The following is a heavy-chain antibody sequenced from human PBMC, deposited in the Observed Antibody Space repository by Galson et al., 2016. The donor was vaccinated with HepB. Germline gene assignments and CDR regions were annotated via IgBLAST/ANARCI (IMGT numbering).Heavy chain of an antibody. CDR2: DSMDGRRK. V-gene: IGHV3-30*18. J-gene: IGHJ4*02. CDR3: AKRHEYCPPVGCSVDY. D-gene: IGHD2/OR15-2a*01. CDR1: GFLFRSYG. Sequence: SLRLSCAGSGFLFRSYGMHWVRQAPGKGLEWVAADSMDGRRKFYSDSVKGRFTISRDNSNNMLFLQMDSLRPDDTAVYYCAKRHEYCPPVGCSVDYWGQGALFPVSS.